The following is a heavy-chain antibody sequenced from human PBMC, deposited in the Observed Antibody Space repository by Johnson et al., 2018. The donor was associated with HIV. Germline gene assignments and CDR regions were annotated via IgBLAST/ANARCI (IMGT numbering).Heavy chain of an antibody. V-gene: IGHV3-NL1*01. CDR1: GFTFSSYD. J-gene: IGHJ3*02. CDR2: INWNGGST. CDR3: ARSWELGETAFDI. D-gene: IGHD1-26*01. Sequence: QVQLVESGGGLKQPGGSLRLSCAASGFTFSSYDMHWVRQATGKGLEWVSGINWNGGSTGYADSVKGRFTISRDNSKNTLYLQMNSLRAEDTAVYYCARSWELGETAFDIWGQGTMVTVSS.